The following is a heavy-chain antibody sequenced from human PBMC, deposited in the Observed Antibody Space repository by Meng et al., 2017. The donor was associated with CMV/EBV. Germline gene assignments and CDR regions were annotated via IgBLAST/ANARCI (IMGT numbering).Heavy chain of an antibody. CDR2: INPNSGGT. V-gene: IGHV1-2*02. Sequence: ASVKVSCKASGYTFTGYYMHWVRQAPGQGLEWMGWINPNSGGTNYAQKFQGRVTMTRDTSISTAYMELSRLRSDDTAVYYCAREGVVPAAKKVGSWFDPGGQGTLVTVSS. D-gene: IGHD2-2*01. J-gene: IGHJ5*02. CDR1: GYTFTGYY. CDR3: AREGVVPAAKKVGSWFDP.